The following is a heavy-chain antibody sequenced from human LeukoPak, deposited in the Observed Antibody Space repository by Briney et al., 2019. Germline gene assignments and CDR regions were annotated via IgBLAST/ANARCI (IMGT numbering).Heavy chain of an antibody. CDR1: GGSFSGYY. V-gene: IGHV4-34*01. CDR2: INHSGST. J-gene: IGHJ5*02. Sequence: SETLSLTCAVYGGSFSGYYWSWIRQPPGKGLEWIGEINHSGSTNYNPSLKSRVTISVDTSKNQFSLKLSSVTAADTAVYYCAGRYCSSTSCFETNWFDPWGQGTLVTVSS. D-gene: IGHD2-2*01. CDR3: AGRYCSSTSCFETNWFDP.